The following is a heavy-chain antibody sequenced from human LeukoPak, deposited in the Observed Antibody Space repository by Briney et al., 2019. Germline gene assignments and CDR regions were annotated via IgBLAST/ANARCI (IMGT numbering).Heavy chain of an antibody. J-gene: IGHJ4*02. CDR1: GFTFSSYA. CDR3: AKVFSYGGIAAAGTTANFDY. V-gene: IGHV3-23*01. CDR2: ISGSGGST. Sequence: GGSLRLSCAASGFTFSSYAMSWVRQAPGKGLEWVSAISGSGGSTYYADSVKGRFTISRDNSKNTLYLQMNSLRAEDTAVYYCAKVFSYGGIAAAGTTANFDYWGQGTLVTVSS. D-gene: IGHD6-13*01.